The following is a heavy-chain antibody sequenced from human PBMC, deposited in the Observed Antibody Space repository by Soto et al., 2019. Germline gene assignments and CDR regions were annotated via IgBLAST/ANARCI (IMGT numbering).Heavy chain of an antibody. D-gene: IGHD5-18*01. V-gene: IGHV3-9*01. CDR3: AKDRDPDTASGYSWFDP. J-gene: IGHJ5*02. CDR1: GFTFDDYA. CDR2: ISWNSGSI. Sequence: VQLVESGGGLVQPGRSLRLSCAASGFTFDDYAMHWVRQAPGKGLEWVSGISWNSGSIGYADSVKGRFTISRDNAKNSLYLQMNSLRAEDTALYYCAKDRDPDTASGYSWFDPWGQGTLVTVSS.